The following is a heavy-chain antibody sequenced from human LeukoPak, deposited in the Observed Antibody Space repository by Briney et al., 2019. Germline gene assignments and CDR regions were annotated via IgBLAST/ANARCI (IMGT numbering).Heavy chain of an antibody. CDR1: GFSFSSYA. Sequence: GGSLRLSCAASGFSFSSYAMNWVRQAPGKGLEWVASIRGSGGSTYYADSVKGRFTISRDNSMNTLFLQMNSLRAEDTAVYYCAKDRYDRIPKEIDYWGQGTLVTVFS. V-gene: IGHV3-23*01. J-gene: IGHJ4*02. CDR3: AKDRYDRIPKEIDY. D-gene: IGHD3-9*01. CDR2: IRGSGGST.